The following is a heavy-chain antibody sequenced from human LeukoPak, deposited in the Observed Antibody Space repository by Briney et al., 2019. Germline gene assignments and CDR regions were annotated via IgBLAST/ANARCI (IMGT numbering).Heavy chain of an antibody. D-gene: IGHD3-10*01. Sequence: GGFLRLSCAASGFSFSRNGMHWVRQAPGKGLKWVAFIRYDGSYKYYADSVKGRFTITRDNSKNTLYLHMDSLSAEDTAVYFCAKDRPPYDYYGSGSYLDYWGQGILVTVSS. CDR2: IRYDGSYK. V-gene: IGHV3-30*02. CDR1: GFSFSRNG. CDR3: AKDRPPYDYYGSGSYLDY. J-gene: IGHJ4*02.